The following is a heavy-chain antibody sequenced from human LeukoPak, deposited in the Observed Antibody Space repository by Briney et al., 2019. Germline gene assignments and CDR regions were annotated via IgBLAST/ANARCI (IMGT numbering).Heavy chain of an antibody. J-gene: IGHJ6*03. CDR3: ARTTEAHSWRTRYYDYYMYV. V-gene: IGHV4-59*01. D-gene: IGHD6-13*01. Sequence: PSETLSLTCTVSGFSISSYYWSWIRQPPGKGLEWIGYIYYSGSTNYNPSPKSRVTISVDSSKNQFSLKLSCVTAADTGVYYCARTTEAHSWRTRYYDYYMYVWGKRTTVTVSS. CDR2: IYYSGST. CDR1: GFSISSYY.